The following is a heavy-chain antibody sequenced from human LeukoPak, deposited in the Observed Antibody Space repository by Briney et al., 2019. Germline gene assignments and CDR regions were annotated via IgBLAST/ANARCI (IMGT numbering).Heavy chain of an antibody. CDR1: GFTFSSYE. CDR2: ISSSGSNI. CDR3: ARDLDSGYDGFDY. D-gene: IGHD5-12*01. J-gene: IGHJ4*02. Sequence: SLRLSCAASGFTFSSYEMNWVRQAPGKGLEWVSYISSSGSNIYYADSVKGRFTISRDNAKNSLYLQMNSLRAEDTAVYYCARDLDSGYDGFDYWGQGTLVIVSS. V-gene: IGHV3-48*03.